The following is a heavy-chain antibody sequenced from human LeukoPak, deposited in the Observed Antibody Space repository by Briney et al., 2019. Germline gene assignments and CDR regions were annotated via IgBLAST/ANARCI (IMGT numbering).Heavy chain of an antibody. D-gene: IGHD3-22*01. CDR3: AKSNGYGLIDI. CDR1: GFIFSTYN. V-gene: IGHV3-23*01. J-gene: IGHJ3*02. Sequence: GGSLRLSCATSGFIFSTYNMNWVRQAPGKGLEWVSGISGSGDGTYYADSVKGRFTISRDNSKNTLYLQMNSLRAEDTAVYYCAKSNGYGLIDIWGQGTMVTVSS. CDR2: ISGSGDGT.